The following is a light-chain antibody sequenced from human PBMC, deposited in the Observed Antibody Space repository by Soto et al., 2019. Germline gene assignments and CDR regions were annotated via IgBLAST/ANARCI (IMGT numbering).Light chain of an antibody. Sequence: EIVLTQSPGTLSLSPGERATVSCRASQSVRSSYLAWYQQRPGQPPRLLIYGASSRATGIPDRFSGSGSGTDFTLTISRLEPEDFAVYYCQQYGSSPWTFGQGTRVELK. CDR1: QSVRSSY. CDR3: QQYGSSPWT. CDR2: GAS. V-gene: IGKV3-20*01. J-gene: IGKJ1*01.